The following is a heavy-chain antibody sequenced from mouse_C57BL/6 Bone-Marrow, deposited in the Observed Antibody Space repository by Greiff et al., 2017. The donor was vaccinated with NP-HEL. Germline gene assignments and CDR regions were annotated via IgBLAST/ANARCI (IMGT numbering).Heavy chain of an antibody. CDR1: GYTFTSYW. D-gene: IGHD1-3*01. CDR3: ARGAGRSGHFDY. CDR2: INPSNGGT. J-gene: IGHJ2*01. V-gene: IGHV1-53*01. Sequence: QVQLQQPGTELVKPGASVKLSCTASGYTFTSYWMPWVRQSPGQGLEWVGNINPSNGGTNYPEKFKSQATLTVDKSSSTAYMQLSSLTSEDSAVYYCARGAGRSGHFDYWGQGTTLTVSS.